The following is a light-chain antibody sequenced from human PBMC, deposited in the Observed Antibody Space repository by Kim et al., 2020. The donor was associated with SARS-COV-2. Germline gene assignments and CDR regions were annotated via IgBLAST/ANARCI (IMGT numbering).Light chain of an antibody. CDR2: DAS. Sequence: EIVLTQSPATLSFSPGERTTLSCRASQSISSYLAWYQQKPGQAPRLLIYDASNRATGVAARFSGSGSGTDFTLTISSLEPEDFAVYYCQQRSNWPLTFGGGTNVDIK. CDR1: QSISSY. CDR3: QQRSNWPLT. J-gene: IGKJ4*01. V-gene: IGKV3-11*01.